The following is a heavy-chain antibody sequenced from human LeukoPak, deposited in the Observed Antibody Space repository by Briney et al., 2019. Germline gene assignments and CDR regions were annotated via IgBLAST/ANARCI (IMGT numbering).Heavy chain of an antibody. CDR2: IDGSGDTI. Sequence: GGSLRLSCAASGFTFIDYSMNWVRQAPGKGLEWVSYIDGSGDTIYYADSVKGRFTISIDNAKNSLDLQMNSLRDEDTAVYYCSRRFDCWGQGTLVTVSS. V-gene: IGHV3-48*02. CDR1: GFTFIDYS. CDR3: SRRFDC. J-gene: IGHJ4*02.